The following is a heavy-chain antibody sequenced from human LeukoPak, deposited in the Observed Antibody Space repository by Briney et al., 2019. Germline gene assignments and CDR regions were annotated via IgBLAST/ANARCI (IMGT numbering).Heavy chain of an antibody. CDR3: ARGPYSYDSSGAFDI. CDR1: GGSISSYY. CDR2: ISSSGST. J-gene: IGHJ3*02. V-gene: IGHV4-4*07. Sequence: ASETLSLTCTVSGGSISSYYWSWIRQPAGKGLEWIGRISSSGSTNYNPSLKSRVTISVDTSKNQFSLKLSSVTTADTAVYFCARGPYSYDSSGAFDIWGQGTMVTVSS. D-gene: IGHD3-22*01.